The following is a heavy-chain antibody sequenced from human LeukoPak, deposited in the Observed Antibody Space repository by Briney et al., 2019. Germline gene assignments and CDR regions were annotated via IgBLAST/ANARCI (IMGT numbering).Heavy chain of an antibody. CDR2: INPNSGGT. CDR3: ARAGGSGWYSYYYYMDV. D-gene: IGHD6-19*01. V-gene: IGHV1-2*02. J-gene: IGHJ6*03. CDR1: GYTFTGYY. Sequence: ASVKVSCKASGYTFTGYYMHWVRQAPGQGLEWMGWINPNSGGTNYAQKFQGRVTMTRDTSISTAYMELSRLRSDDTAVYYCARAGGSGWYSYYYYMDVWGKGTTVTISS.